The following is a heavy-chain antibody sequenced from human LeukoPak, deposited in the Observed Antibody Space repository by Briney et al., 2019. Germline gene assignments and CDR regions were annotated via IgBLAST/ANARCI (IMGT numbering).Heavy chain of an antibody. Sequence: SETLSLTCTVSGGSISSSSYYWDWIRQPPGKGLEWIGSIYYSGSTYYNPSLKSRVTISVDTSKNQFSLKLNSVTAADTAVYYCARGPYYFDNSASPSDAFDIWGQGTMVTVSS. CDR1: GGSISSSSYY. CDR2: IYYSGST. CDR3: ARGPYYFDNSASPSDAFDI. V-gene: IGHV4-39*07. D-gene: IGHD3-22*01. J-gene: IGHJ3*02.